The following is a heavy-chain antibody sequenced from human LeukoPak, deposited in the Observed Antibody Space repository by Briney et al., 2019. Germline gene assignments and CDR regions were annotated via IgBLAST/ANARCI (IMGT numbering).Heavy chain of an antibody. CDR3: ARSSPYDFWSGYLDY. CDR2: ISFSGSPT. Sequence: PGGSLRLSCAASGFTFSDYYMSWIRQAPGKGLEWVSYISFSGSPTQYADSVKGRFTISRDNAKNSLYLQMNSLRAEDTAVYYCARSSPYDFWSGYLDYWGQGTLVTVSS. V-gene: IGHV3-11*04. J-gene: IGHJ4*02. D-gene: IGHD3-3*01. CDR1: GFTFSDYY.